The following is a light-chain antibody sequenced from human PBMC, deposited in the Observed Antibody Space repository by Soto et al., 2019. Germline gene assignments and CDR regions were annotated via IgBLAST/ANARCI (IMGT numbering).Light chain of an antibody. CDR1: SGHSSYI. Sequence: QSVLTQSSSASASLGSSVKLTCTRSSGHSSYIIAWHQQQPGKAPRYLMKLEGSGSYNKWSGVPDRFSGSSSGADRYLTISTLQSEDEADYPCETWATNTRVFGGGTKLTVL. J-gene: IGLJ2*01. CDR2: LEGSGSY. V-gene: IGLV4-60*03. CDR3: ETWATNTRV.